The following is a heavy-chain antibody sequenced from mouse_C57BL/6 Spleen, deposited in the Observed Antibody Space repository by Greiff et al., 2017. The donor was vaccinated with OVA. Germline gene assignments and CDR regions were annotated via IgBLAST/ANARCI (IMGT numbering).Heavy chain of an antibody. CDR2: ISSGSSTI. Sequence: EVQVVESGGGLVKPGGSLKLSCAASGFTFSDYGMHWVRQAPEKGLEWVAYISSGSSTISYADTVTGRFTISRDNAKNTLFLQMTSLRSEDTAMYDGAATTVVATGAMDYWGQGTSVTVSS. CDR3: AATTVVATGAMDY. D-gene: IGHD1-1*01. J-gene: IGHJ4*01. V-gene: IGHV5-17*01. CDR1: GFTFSDYG.